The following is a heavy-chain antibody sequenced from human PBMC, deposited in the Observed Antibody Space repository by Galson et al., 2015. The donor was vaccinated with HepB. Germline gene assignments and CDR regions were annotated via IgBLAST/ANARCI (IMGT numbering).Heavy chain of an antibody. CDR1: GYTFTGYY. CDR2: INPNSGGT. Sequence: SVKVSCKASGYTFTGYYMYWVRQAPGQGLEWMGRINPNSGGTNYAQRFQGRVTMTRDTSISTAYMELSRLRSDDTAVYYCTRGTFSSGYSPFDYWGQGTLVAASS. J-gene: IGHJ4*02. CDR3: TRGTFSSGYSPFDY. D-gene: IGHD3-22*01. V-gene: IGHV1-2*06.